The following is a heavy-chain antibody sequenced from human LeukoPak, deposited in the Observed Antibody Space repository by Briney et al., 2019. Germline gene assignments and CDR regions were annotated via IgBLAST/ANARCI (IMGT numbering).Heavy chain of an antibody. CDR1: GGSISSSNYY. CDR3: ASVARDSSGYHYFDY. V-gene: IGHV4-39*01. J-gene: IGHJ4*02. D-gene: IGHD3-22*01. CDR2: IYYSGST. Sequence: PSETLSPTCTVSGGSISSSNYYWGWIRRPPGKGLEWIGNIYYSGSTYYNPSLKSRVTISVDTSKNQFSLKLSSVTAADTAVYCCASVARDSSGYHYFDYWGQGTLVTVSS.